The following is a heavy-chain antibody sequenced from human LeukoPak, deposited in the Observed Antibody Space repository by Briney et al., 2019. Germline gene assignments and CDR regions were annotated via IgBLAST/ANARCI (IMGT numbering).Heavy chain of an antibody. CDR3: ARAVSGRFDY. D-gene: IGHD6-19*01. Sequence: SETLSLTCTVTGGSMSPCHWGWIRQPPGKGLEWTGYIYYSGSTNYNPSLKSRVTISVDTSKNQFSLKLSSVTAADTAIYYCARAVSGRFDYWGQGTLVTVSS. V-gene: IGHV4-59*12. CDR2: IYYSGST. CDR1: GGSMSPCH. J-gene: IGHJ4*02.